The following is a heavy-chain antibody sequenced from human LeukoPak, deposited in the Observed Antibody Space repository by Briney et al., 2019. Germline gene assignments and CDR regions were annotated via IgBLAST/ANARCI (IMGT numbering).Heavy chain of an antibody. V-gene: IGHV3-21*01. D-gene: IGHD3-9*01. CDR2: ISSSSSYI. Sequence: PSGSLRLSCAASGVTFSSYSLNWVRQAPGKGLEWVSSISSSSSYIYYADSVKGRFTISRDNANNSLYLQRNSLRAEDTAVYCCARDKDILTGSFDYWDQGTLVTVSS. CDR1: GVTFSSYS. J-gene: IGHJ4*02. CDR3: ARDKDILTGSFDY.